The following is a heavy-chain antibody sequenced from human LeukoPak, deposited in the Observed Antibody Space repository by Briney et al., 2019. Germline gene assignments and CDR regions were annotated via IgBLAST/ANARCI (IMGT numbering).Heavy chain of an antibody. CDR1: GYSISSGYY. D-gene: IGHD3-22*01. V-gene: IGHV4-4*07. Sequence: SETLSLTCAVSGYSISSGYYWGWIRQPAGKGLEWIGRIYTSGSTNYNPSLKSRVTMSVDTSKNQFTLKLSSVTAADTAVYYCAREPTLGYYYDSSGYYLNDHFDYWGQGTLVTVSS. CDR3: AREPTLGYYYDSSGYYLNDHFDY. CDR2: IYTSGST. J-gene: IGHJ4*02.